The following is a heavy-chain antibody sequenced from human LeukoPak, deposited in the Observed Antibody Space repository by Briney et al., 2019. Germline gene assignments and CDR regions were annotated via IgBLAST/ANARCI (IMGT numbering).Heavy chain of an antibody. CDR3: AKLGRDSSSWYSYYYYMDV. CDR2: IIPIFGTA. CDR1: GGTFSSYA. V-gene: IGHV1-69*05. J-gene: IGHJ6*03. D-gene: IGHD6-13*01. Sequence: ASVKVSCKASGGTFSSYAISWVRQAPGQGLEWMGGIIPIFGTANYAQKFQGRVTLTRDMSTSTDYLELSSLRAEDTAVYYCAKLGRDSSSWYSYYYYMDVWGKGTTVTISS.